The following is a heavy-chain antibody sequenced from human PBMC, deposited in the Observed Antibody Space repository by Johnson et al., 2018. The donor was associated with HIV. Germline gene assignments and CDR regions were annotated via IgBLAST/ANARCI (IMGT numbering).Heavy chain of an antibody. V-gene: IGHV3-30*14. CDR1: GFTFSNYP. CDR3: ATSRVLLYQPLRPHAFDI. CDR2: ISFDGSNK. J-gene: IGHJ3*02. D-gene: IGHD2-2*01. Sequence: QVQLVESGGGVVRPGRSLRLSCAASGFTFSNYPMHWVRQTPGKGLEWVAVISFDGSNKYYADSVRGRFTISRDNSRNTLYLQMNSLRAEDTAVYYCATSRVLLYQPLRPHAFDIWGQGTMVTVSS.